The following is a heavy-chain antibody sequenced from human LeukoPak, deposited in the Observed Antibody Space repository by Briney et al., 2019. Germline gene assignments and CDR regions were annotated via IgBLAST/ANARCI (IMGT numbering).Heavy chain of an antibody. CDR2: ISSGVSTI. CDR3: ARMAAAGRCFAH. J-gene: IGHJ4*02. CDR1: GFTFSDYY. Sequence: GGSLRLSCAVSGFTFSDYYMSWIRQAPGKGLEWVSYISSGVSTISHADSVKGRFTISRDNAENSLYLQMNSLRAEDTAVYYCARMAAAGRCFAHWGQGKLTTVSA. D-gene: IGHD6-13*01. V-gene: IGHV3-11*01.